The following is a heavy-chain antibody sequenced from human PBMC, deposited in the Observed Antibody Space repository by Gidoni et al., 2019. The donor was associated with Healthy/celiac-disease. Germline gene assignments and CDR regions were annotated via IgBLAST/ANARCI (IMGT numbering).Heavy chain of an antibody. J-gene: IGHJ4*02. CDR2: ISYDGSNK. CDR3: ARDKDFWSGYTNFDY. V-gene: IGHV3-30*01. CDR1: GFTFRRYA. D-gene: IGHD3-3*01. Sequence: QVQLVESGGGVVQPGRSLRLSCAASGFTFRRYAMHWVRQAPGKGLEWVAVISYDGSNKYYADSVKGRFTISRDNSKNTLYLQMNSLRAEDTAVYYCARDKDFWSGYTNFDYWGQGTLVTVSS.